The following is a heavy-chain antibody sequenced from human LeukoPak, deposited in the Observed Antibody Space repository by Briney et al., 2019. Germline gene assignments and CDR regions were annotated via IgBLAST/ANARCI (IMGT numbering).Heavy chain of an antibody. CDR3: AKGAMAYYYYYYMDV. CDR1: GFTFDDYA. Sequence: GRSLRLSCAASGFTFDDYAMHWVRQAPGKGLEWVSGISWNSGSIGYADSVKGRFTISRDNAKNSLYLQMNSLRAEDMALYYCAKGAMAYYYYYYMDVWGKGTTVTVSS. D-gene: IGHD5-18*01. CDR2: ISWNSGSI. V-gene: IGHV3-9*03. J-gene: IGHJ6*03.